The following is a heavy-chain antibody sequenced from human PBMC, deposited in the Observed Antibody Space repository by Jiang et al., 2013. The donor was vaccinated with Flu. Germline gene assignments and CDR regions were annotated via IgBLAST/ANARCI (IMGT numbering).Heavy chain of an antibody. D-gene: IGHD5-18*01. CDR3: GRAPAGGYELWLLGY. J-gene: IGHJ4*02. Sequence: SGAEVKKPGSSVKVSCKASGDTFSSYAVSWVRQAPGQGLEWMGGIIPIFETTNYAEKFQGRLTITADKSTSTAYMELSSLRSDDTAVYYCGRAPAGGYELWLLGYWGQGTLVTVSS. CDR1: GDTFSSYA. CDR2: IIPIFETT. V-gene: IGHV1-69*06.